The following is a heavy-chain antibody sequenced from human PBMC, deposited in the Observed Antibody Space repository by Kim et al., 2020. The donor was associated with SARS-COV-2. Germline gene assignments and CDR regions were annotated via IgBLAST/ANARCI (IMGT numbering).Heavy chain of an antibody. CDR1: GFTFISYA. D-gene: IGHD3-22*01. CDR3: AQGRYDSRGYSLAY. J-gene: IGHJ4*02. Sequence: GGSLRLSCAASGFTFISYAMSWVRQAPGKGLEWVSAISGSGGSTSYADSVKGRFPISRANSKNTLYLQMNSLRAEDPPFYYCAQGRYDSRGYSLAYWGQG. V-gene: IGHV3-23*01. CDR2: ISGSGGST.